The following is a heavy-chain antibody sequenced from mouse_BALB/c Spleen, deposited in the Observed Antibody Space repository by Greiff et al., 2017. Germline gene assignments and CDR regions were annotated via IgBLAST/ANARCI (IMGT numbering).Heavy chain of an antibody. D-gene: IGHD1-1*01. J-gene: IGHJ3*01. V-gene: IGHV14-3*02. CDR3: ANYYGSSPGWFAY. CDR2: IDPANGNT. Sequence: EVQLHQSGAELVKPGASVKLSCTASGFNIKDTYMHWVKQRPEQGLEWIGRIDPANGNTKYDPKFQGKATITADTSSNTAYLQLSSLTSEDTAVYYCANYYGSSPGWFAYWGQGTLVTVSA. CDR1: GFNIKDTY.